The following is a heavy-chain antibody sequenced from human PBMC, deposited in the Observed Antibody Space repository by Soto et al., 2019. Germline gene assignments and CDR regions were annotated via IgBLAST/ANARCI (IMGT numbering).Heavy chain of an antibody. J-gene: IGHJ4*02. CDR3: AKGRYCSGGSCQHFDY. Sequence: GGSLRLCCAASGFTFSSYAMSWVRQAPGKGLEWGSAISSSGGSTYYADSVKGRFTISRDNSKNTLYLQMNSLRAEDTAVYYCAKGRYCSGGSCQHFDYWGQGTLDSVSS. D-gene: IGHD2-15*01. CDR2: ISSSGGST. V-gene: IGHV3-23*01. CDR1: GFTFSSYA.